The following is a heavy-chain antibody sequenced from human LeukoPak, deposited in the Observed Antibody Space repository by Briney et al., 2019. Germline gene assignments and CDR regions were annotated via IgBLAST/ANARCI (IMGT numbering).Heavy chain of an antibody. CDR3: ARGGYSSGWSYYYYYYMDV. D-gene: IGHD6-19*01. J-gene: IGHJ6*03. Sequence: SETLSLTCVVSGGSISGSNWWNWVRQPPGKGLEWIGEIYHSGSTNYNPSLKSRVTISVDKSTNQFSLKLNSVTAADTAVYYCARGGYSSGWSYYYYYYMDVWGKGTTVTVSS. CDR2: IYHSGST. V-gene: IGHV4-4*02. CDR1: GGSISGSNW.